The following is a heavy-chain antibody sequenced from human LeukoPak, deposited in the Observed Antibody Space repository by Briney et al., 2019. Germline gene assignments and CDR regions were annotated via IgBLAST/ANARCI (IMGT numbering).Heavy chain of an antibody. Sequence: GGSLRLSCAASGFTFSSYTMNWVRQAPGKGLEWVSYISSSSGTIYYADSVKGRFTISKDNAKNSLYLQMNSLRAEDTAVYYCARDYSSSCPGDHWGQGTLVSVSS. CDR1: GFTFSSYT. V-gene: IGHV3-48*01. CDR3: ARDYSSSCPGDH. CDR2: ISSSSGTI. J-gene: IGHJ4*02. D-gene: IGHD6-13*01.